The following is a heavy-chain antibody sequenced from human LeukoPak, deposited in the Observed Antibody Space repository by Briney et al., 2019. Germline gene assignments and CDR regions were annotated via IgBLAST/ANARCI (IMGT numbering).Heavy chain of an antibody. Sequence: SETLSLTCTVSGGSISSSSYYWGWVRQPPEKGMEYIGTIFYVGDTYYNPSLESRLTISVDTSKNQFSLKLRSVTAADSAVYYCARTSGSRYAYDDYWGQGTLVTVSS. D-gene: IGHD6-13*01. CDR2: IFYVGDT. V-gene: IGHV4-39*01. CDR1: GGSISSSSYY. J-gene: IGHJ4*02. CDR3: ARTSGSRYAYDDY.